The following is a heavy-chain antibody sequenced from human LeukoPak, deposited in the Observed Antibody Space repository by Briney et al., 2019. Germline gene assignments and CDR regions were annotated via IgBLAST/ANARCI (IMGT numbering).Heavy chain of an antibody. CDR1: GFTFSTYA. CDR3: ARDRFHSNGWYWYSDY. CDR2: ISYDGSNK. Sequence: GRSLRLSRAASGFTFSTYAMHWVRQAPGKGLEWVAVISYDGSNKYYADSVKGRFTISRDNSKNTLYLQMNSLRAEDTAVYYCARDRFHSNGWYWYSDYWGQGTLVTVSS. D-gene: IGHD6-19*01. V-gene: IGHV3-30-3*01. J-gene: IGHJ4*02.